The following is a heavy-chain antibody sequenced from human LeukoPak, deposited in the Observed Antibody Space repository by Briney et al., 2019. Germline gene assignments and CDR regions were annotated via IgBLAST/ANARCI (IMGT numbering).Heavy chain of an antibody. J-gene: IGHJ4*02. CDR3: ARVNDYDSGSLYRPIDY. CDR2: IKQDESEK. V-gene: IGHV3-7*01. CDR1: GFTFNNYW. Sequence: GGSLRLSCEAPGFTFNNYWMSWFRQAPGKGLEWVANIKQDESEKNYVDSVKGRFTISRDNVKNSLYLQMNSLRAEDTAVYSCARVNDYDSGSLYRPIDYWGQGTLVTVSS. D-gene: IGHD3-10*01.